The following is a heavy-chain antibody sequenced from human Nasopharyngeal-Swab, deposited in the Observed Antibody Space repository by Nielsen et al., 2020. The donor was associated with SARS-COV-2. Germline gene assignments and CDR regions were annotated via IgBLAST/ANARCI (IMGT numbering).Heavy chain of an antibody. J-gene: IGHJ4*02. CDR1: GFFFRASA. CDR3: TTDFYFDY. CDR2: IGDKDHNYAT. V-gene: IGHV3-73*01. Sequence: GGSLRLSCAASGFFFRASAMHWVRQASGKGLEWLGRIGDKDHNYATTYGASVKGRFTISRDDSKNMAFLQMDSLKTEDTALYYCTTDFYFDYWGQGTLVTVSS.